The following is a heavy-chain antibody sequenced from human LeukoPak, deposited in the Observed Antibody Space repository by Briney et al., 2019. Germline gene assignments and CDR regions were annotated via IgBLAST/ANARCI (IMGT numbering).Heavy chain of an antibody. D-gene: IGHD3-22*01. V-gene: IGHV3-15*01. CDR2: IKSKTDGGTT. CDR3: TTGWRITMIVVVVSNDAFDI. Sequence: GGPLRLSCAASGFTFSNAWMSWVRQAPGKGLEWVGRIKSKTDGGTTDYAAPVKGRFTISRDDSKNTLYLQMNSLKTEDTAVYYCTTGWRITMIVVVVSNDAFDIWGQGTMVTVSS. J-gene: IGHJ3*02. CDR1: GFTFSNAW.